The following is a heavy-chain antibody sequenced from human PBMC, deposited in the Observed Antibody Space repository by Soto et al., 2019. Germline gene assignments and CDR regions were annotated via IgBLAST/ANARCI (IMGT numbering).Heavy chain of an antibody. V-gene: IGHV1-18*04. D-gene: IGHD2-2*01. CDR3: ARVDGVVVPAAHYYYYGMDV. CDR1: GYTFTSYG. Sequence: QVQLVQSGAEVKKPGASVKVSCKASGYTFTSYGISWVRQAPGQGLEWMGWISAYNGNTNYAQKLQGRVTMTTDTSTSTAYMELRSLRSDDTAVYYCARVDGVVVPAAHYYYYGMDVWGQGTTVTVSS. CDR2: ISAYNGNT. J-gene: IGHJ6*02.